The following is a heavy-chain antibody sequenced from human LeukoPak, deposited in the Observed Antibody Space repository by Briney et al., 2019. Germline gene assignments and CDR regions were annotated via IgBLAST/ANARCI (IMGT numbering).Heavy chain of an antibody. CDR1: GGSFSGYY. J-gene: IGHJ4*02. Sequence: PSETLSLTCAVYGGSFSGYYWSWIRQPPGKGLEWIGEINHSGSTNYNPSLKSRVTISVDTSKNQLSLKLSSVTAADTAVYYCARWGRGYSYGYGYYFDYWGQGTLVTVSS. V-gene: IGHV4-34*01. D-gene: IGHD5-18*01. CDR3: ARWGRGYSYGYGYYFDY. CDR2: INHSGST.